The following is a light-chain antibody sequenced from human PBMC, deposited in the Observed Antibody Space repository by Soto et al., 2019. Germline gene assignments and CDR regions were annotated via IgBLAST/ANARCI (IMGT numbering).Light chain of an antibody. Sequence: EIVMTQSPGTLSLTPGERATLSCRASQSVSSRLAWYQQKPGQAPRLLISGASSRATGIPDRFSGSGSGTDFTLTISRLEPEDFALYYCQHYVERSPITFGQGTRLEIK. V-gene: IGKV3-20*01. J-gene: IGKJ5*01. CDR1: QSVSSR. CDR3: QHYVERSPIT. CDR2: GAS.